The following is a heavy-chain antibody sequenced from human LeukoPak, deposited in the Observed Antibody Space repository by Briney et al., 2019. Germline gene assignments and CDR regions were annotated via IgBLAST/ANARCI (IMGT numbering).Heavy chain of an antibody. CDR2: VRASGGAT. J-gene: IGHJ5*02. D-gene: IGHD2-2*01. V-gene: IGHV3-23*01. CDR1: GFTFSSYA. CDR3: AKEPREYCSSTSCPNWIDP. Sequence: GGSLRLSCAAPGFTFSSYAMNWVRQAPGKGLEWVSAVRASGGATYYADSVKGRFTISRDNSKNTLYLQMSGLRAEDTAVYYCAKEPREYCSSTSCPNWIDPWGQGTLVTVSS.